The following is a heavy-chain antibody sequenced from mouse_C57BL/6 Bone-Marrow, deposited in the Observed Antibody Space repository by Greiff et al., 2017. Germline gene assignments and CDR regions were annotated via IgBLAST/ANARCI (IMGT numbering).Heavy chain of an antibody. CDR3: AYHGRAY. CDR1: GYTFTSYW. J-gene: IGHJ3*01. CDR2: IHPNSGST. V-gene: IGHV1-64*01. Sequence: QVQLKQPGAELVKPGASVKLSCTASGYTFTSYWMHWVKQRPGQGLEWIGMIHPNSGSTNYHEKFKSKATLTVDKSSSTAYMQLSSLTSEDSAVYYGAYHGRAYGGQGTLVTVSA.